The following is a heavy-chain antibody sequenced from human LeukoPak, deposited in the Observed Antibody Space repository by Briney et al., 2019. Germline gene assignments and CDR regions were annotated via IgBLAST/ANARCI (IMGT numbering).Heavy chain of an antibody. J-gene: IGHJ4*02. Sequence: GGSLRLSCAASGFTFSSKARGGVGQAQGKGREWVSAISGSGGSTYYADSVKGRFTISRDNSKNTLYLQMNSLRAEDTAVYYCAKAPGGPAYDYWGQGTLVTVSS. CDR2: ISGSGGST. V-gene: IGHV3-23*01. CDR1: GFTFSSKA. CDR3: AKAPGGPAYDY. D-gene: IGHD3-10*01.